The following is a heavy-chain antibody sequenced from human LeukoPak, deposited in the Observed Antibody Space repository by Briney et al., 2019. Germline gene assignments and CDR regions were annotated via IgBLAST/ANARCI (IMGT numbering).Heavy chain of an antibody. D-gene: IGHD6-13*01. Sequence: PGGSLRLSCAASGFTFSNYGIHWVRQAPGRGLEWVAVISNDGSEKYYADSVKGRFTISRDNSKNSLYLKMNSLRAEDTAIYYCAKDGSTTWYSGWFDPWGQGTLVTVSS. V-gene: IGHV3-30*18. CDR3: AKDGSTTWYSGWFDP. CDR2: ISNDGSEK. CDR1: GFTFSNYG. J-gene: IGHJ5*02.